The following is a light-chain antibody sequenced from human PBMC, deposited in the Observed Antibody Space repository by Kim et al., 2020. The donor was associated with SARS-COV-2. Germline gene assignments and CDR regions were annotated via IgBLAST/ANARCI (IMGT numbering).Light chain of an antibody. CDR3: QQYNNWPPGP. V-gene: IGKV3D-15*01. CDR2: GAS. Sequence: VFPGERATLACRASQSVSSNLAWYQQKPGQAPRLLIYGASTRATGIPARFSGSGSGTEFTLTISSLQSEDFAVYYCQQYNNWPPGPFGQGTKLEI. CDR1: QSVSSN. J-gene: IGKJ2*01.